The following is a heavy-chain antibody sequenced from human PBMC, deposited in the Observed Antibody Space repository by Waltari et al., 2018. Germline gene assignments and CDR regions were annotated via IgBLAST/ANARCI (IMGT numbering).Heavy chain of an antibody. J-gene: IGHJ6*02. CDR1: GFTFSSYA. D-gene: IGHD6-19*01. CDR3: ARVLVAGILDYYGMDV. V-gene: IGHV3-30-3*01. Sequence: QVQLVESGGGVVQPGRSLRLSCAASGFTFSSYAMHWVRQAPGKGLEWVAVISYDGSNKYYADSVKGRFTISRDNSKNTLYLQMNSLRAEDTAVYYCARVLVAGILDYYGMDVWGQGTTVTVSS. CDR2: ISYDGSNK.